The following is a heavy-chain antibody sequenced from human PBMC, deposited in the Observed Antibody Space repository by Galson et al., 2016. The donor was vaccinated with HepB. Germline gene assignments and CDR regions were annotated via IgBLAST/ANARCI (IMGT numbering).Heavy chain of an antibody. J-gene: IGHJ4*02. Sequence: SETLSLTCTVSSDSISSYYWSWIRQPPGKGLEWIGYIYYSGSTNYNPSLKSRVTLSVDTSKNQFSLKLRSVTAADTAVYYCVRDPRGIGNYFDYWGQGTLVTVSS. CDR2: IYYSGST. V-gene: IGHV4-59*01. CDR1: SDSISSYY. D-gene: IGHD6-13*01. CDR3: VRDPRGIGNYFDY.